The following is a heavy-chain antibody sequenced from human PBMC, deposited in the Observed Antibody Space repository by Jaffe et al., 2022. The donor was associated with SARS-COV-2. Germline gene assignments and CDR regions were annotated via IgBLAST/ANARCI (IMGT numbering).Heavy chain of an antibody. J-gene: IGHJ2*01. D-gene: IGHD3-22*01. V-gene: IGHV4-39*01. Sequence: QLQLQESGPGLVKPSETLSVTCTVSGGSISSSTYYWGWIRQPPGKGLEWVGSIYYSGSTYYNPSLKSRVSISVDTSKNQLSLKLNSVTAADTAVYYCARHLYSYDSSGYSWYFDLWGRGTLVTVSS. CDR2: IYYSGST. CDR1: GGSISSSTYY. CDR3: ARHLYSYDSSGYSWYFDL.